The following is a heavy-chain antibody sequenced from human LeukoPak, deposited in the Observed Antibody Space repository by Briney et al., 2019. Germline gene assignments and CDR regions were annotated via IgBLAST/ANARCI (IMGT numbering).Heavy chain of an antibody. CDR3: ARDLGVYYGSGSTY. D-gene: IGHD3-10*01. CDR1: GYTFTSYG. Sequence: GASVKVSCKASGYTFTSYGISWVRQAPGQGLEWMGWISAYNGNTNYAQELQGRVTMTTDTSTSTAYMELRSLRSDDTAVYYCARDLGVYYGSGSTYWGQGTLVTVSS. J-gene: IGHJ4*02. CDR2: ISAYNGNT. V-gene: IGHV1-18*01.